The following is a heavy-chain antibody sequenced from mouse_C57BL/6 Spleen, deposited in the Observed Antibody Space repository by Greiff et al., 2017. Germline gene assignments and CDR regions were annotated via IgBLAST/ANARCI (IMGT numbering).Heavy chain of an antibody. D-gene: IGHD1-2*01. J-gene: IGHJ2*01. V-gene: IGHV5-9*01. CDR3: ARLITTVSHYFDY. CDR2: ISGGGGNT. Sequence: EVKLVESGGGLVKPGGSLKLSCAASGFTFSSYTMSWVRQTPEKRLAWVATISGGGGNTYYPDSVKGRFTISRDNAKNTLYLQMSSLRSEDTALYYWARLITTVSHYFDYWGQGTTLTGFS. CDR1: GFTFSSYT.